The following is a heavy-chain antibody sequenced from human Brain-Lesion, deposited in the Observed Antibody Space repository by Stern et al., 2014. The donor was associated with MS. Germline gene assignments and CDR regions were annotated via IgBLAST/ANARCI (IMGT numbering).Heavy chain of an antibody. V-gene: IGHV1-69*06. Sequence: QVQLVESGAEVKKPGPSVKVSCKSSGGISWVRQAPGQGLEWMGGVIPFVGTSYYAQKFQGRVTITADTSANTTYLHLSRLTSADTAVYYCARGTGDNWFGPWGQGTLVTVSS. J-gene: IGHJ5*02. CDR1: GG. CDR2: VIPFVGTS. CDR3: ARGTGDNWFGP. D-gene: IGHD3/OR15-3a*01.